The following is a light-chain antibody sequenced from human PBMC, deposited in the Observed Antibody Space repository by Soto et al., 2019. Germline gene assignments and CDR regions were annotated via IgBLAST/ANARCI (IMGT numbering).Light chain of an antibody. CDR2: DVY. CDR3: TSYTSSNPFYV. J-gene: IGLJ1*01. CDR1: RSDVDCYDY. V-gene: IGLV2-14*03. Sequence: QSALTQPAAVSGSPGQSIAMACNGLRSDVDCYDYVSWYQQHPGQAPQLIIYDVYNRPSGVSHRFSGSKSGDTASLTISGLQAEDEADYYCTSYTSSNPFYVFGTGTKVTGL.